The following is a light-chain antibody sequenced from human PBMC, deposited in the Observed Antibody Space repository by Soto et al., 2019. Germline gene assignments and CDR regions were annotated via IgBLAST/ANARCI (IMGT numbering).Light chain of an antibody. CDR3: QQYGRSPPLI. Sequence: EIVLTQSPGTLSWSPGERATLSCRASQSVSSNYLAWYQQKPGQAPRLLIYGASTRATGIPDRISGSGSGTDFTLTISRLEPEDFAVYYCQQYGRSPPLIFGGGTKVEIK. J-gene: IGKJ4*01. CDR1: QSVSSNY. CDR2: GAS. V-gene: IGKV3-20*01.